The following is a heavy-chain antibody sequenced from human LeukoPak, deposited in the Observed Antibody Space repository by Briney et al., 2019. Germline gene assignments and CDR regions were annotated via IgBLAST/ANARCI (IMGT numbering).Heavy chain of an antibody. CDR1: GFTFSSYE. V-gene: IGHV3-48*03. CDR3: ARSAVTLDY. Sequence: PGGSLRLSCAASGFTFSSYEMNWVRQAPGKGLEWVSYISSSGGTIYYADSVKGRFTISRDNAKNSLYLQMNSPRAEDTAVYYCARSAVTLDYWGQGTLVTVSS. CDR2: ISSSGGTI. D-gene: IGHD4-17*01. J-gene: IGHJ4*02.